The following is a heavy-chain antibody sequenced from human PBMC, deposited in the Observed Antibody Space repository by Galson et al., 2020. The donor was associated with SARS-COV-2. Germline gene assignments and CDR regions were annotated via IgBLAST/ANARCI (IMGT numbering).Heavy chain of an antibody. J-gene: IGHJ1*01. CDR2: ITPSGGST. D-gene: IGHD1-26*01. CDR3: ARDMERAFRH. Sequence: ASVKVSCKASGFTSTKYYMHWVRQAPGQGLEWMGIITPSGGSTINAQKFKGRATMTRDTSTSTVYMELSRLRSDDTAVYFCARDMERAFRHWGQGTLVSVSS. CDR1: GFTSTKYY. V-gene: IGHV1-46*01.